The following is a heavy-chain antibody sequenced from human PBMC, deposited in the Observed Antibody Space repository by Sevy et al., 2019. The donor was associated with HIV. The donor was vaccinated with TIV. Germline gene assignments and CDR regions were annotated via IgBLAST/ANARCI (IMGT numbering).Heavy chain of an antibody. Sequence: SETLSLTCAVYGGSFSGYYWSWIRQPPGKGLEWIGEINHSGSTNYNPSLKSRVTISVDTSKNQFSLKLSSVTAADTAVYYCAGLRATTVTTGAIFYYYYGMDVWGQGTTVTVSS. CDR3: AGLRATTVTTGAIFYYYYGMDV. V-gene: IGHV4-34*01. D-gene: IGHD4-17*01. J-gene: IGHJ6*02. CDR2: INHSGST. CDR1: GGSFSGYY.